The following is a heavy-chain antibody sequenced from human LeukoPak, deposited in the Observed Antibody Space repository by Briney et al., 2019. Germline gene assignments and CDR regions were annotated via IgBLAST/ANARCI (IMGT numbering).Heavy chain of an antibody. CDR3: ARDPRQYSSGWYYFDY. V-gene: IGHV3-30-3*01. CDR1: GFTFSSYA. CDR2: ISYDGSNK. Sequence: GGALRLSCAASGFTFSSYAMHWGRQAPGKGLEGVAVISYDGSNKYYADSVKGRFTISRDDSKNTLYLQMNSLRAEDTAVYYCARDPRQYSSGWYYFDYWGQGTLVTVSS. D-gene: IGHD6-19*01. J-gene: IGHJ4*02.